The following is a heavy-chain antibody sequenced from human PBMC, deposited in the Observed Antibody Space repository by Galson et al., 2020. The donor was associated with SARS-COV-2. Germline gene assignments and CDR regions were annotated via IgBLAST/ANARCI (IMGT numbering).Heavy chain of an antibody. Sequence: GESLKISCAASGFTFSSYSMNWVRQAPGKGLEWVSSISSSSSYIYYADSVKGRFTISRDNAKNSLYLQMNSLRAEDTAVYYCARDGGYDILTGLISTDAFDIWGQGTMVTVSS. V-gene: IGHV3-21*01. J-gene: IGHJ3*02. D-gene: IGHD3-9*01. CDR3: ARDGGYDILTGLISTDAFDI. CDR2: ISSSSSYI. CDR1: GFTFSSYS.